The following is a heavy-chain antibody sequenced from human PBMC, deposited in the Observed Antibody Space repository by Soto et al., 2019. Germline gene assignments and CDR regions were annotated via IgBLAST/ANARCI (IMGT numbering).Heavy chain of an antibody. CDR3: ARGNAAAVPTGYFDY. J-gene: IGHJ4*02. CDR1: GDNFRTSA. D-gene: IGHD6-25*01. Sequence: QEQLVQSGAEVKKPGSSVKVSCKASGDNFRTSAVSWVRQAPGQGLQWLGGIIPSLDMANYAQQFQGRVAITADKSTTTVYLELNSLTSDDTAMYFCARGNAAAVPTGYFDYWGQGTLVTVSS. CDR2: IIPSLDMA. V-gene: IGHV1-69*09.